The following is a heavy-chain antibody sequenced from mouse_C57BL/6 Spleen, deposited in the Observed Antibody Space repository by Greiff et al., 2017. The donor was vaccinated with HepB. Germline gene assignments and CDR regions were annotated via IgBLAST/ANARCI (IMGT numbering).Heavy chain of an antibody. CDR1: GYTFTDHT. J-gene: IGHJ2*01. Sequence: VQLQQSDAELVKPGASVKISCKVSGYTFTDHTIHWMKQRPEQGLEWIGYIYPRDGSTKYNEKFKGKATLTADKSSSTAYMQLNSLTSEDSAVYFCAREGNYYGSRGYYFDYWGQGTTLTVSS. CDR3: AREGNYYGSRGYYFDY. CDR2: IYPRDGST. V-gene: IGHV1-78*01. D-gene: IGHD1-1*01.